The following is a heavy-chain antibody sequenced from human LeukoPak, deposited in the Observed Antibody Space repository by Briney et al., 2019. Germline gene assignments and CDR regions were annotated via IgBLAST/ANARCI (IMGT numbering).Heavy chain of an antibody. CDR1: GGTFSSYA. V-gene: IGHV1-69*05. J-gene: IGHJ6*02. CDR2: IIPIFGTA. Sequence: SVKLSCKASGGTFSSYAISWVRQAPGQGLEWMGGIIPIFGTANYAQKFQGRVTMTRNTSISTAYMELSSLRSEDTAVYYCARGPPIILRFLEWLSNYYYYGMDVWGQGTTVTVSS. CDR3: ARGPPIILRFLEWLSNYYYYGMDV. D-gene: IGHD3-3*01.